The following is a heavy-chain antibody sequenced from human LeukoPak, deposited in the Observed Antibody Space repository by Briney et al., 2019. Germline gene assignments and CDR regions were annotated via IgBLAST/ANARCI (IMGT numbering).Heavy chain of an antibody. Sequence: PGGSLRLSCAASGSTFSSYDMHWVRQATGKGLEWVSAIGTAGDTYYPGSVKGRFTISRENAKNSLYLQMNSLRAGDTAVYYCARGGEQLVSSDPGSFDYWGQGTLVTVSS. D-gene: IGHD6-6*01. CDR2: IGTAGDT. CDR3: ARGGEQLVSSDPGSFDY. CDR1: GSTFSSYD. J-gene: IGHJ4*02. V-gene: IGHV3-13*01.